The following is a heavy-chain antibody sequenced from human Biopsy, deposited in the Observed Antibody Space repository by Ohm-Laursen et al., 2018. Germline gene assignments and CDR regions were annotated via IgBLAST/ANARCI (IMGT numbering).Heavy chain of an antibody. Sequence: SVKVSCKASGYTFTSYDITWVRQASGQGPEWIGWLNPVSGNSNFGQKFRGRVTVTSDTSISTAYMELSGLTSDDTATYYCGRAVRNQLQTDPWGQGTLVTVTS. D-gene: IGHD4-11*01. CDR2: LNPVSGNS. CDR1: GYTFTSYD. V-gene: IGHV1-8*01. J-gene: IGHJ5*02. CDR3: GRAVRNQLQTDP.